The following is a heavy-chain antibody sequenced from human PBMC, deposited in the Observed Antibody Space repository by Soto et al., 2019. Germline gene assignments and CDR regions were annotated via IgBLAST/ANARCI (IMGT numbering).Heavy chain of an antibody. CDR2: IYHVGNT. V-gene: IGHV4-39*01. J-gene: IGHJ4*02. D-gene: IGHD7-27*01. CDR3: ASLWGPYYFDY. Sequence: SETLSLTCTVSCGSIGNGAYYWSWIRQHPEKGLEWIGSIYHVGNTYYNSSLKSRVTISVDTSKNLFSLSLTSLTATDTAVYYCASLWGPYYFDYWGLGALVTV. CDR1: CGSIGNGAYY.